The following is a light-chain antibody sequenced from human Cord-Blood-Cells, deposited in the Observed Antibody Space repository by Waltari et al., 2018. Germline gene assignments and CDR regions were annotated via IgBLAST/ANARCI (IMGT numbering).Light chain of an antibody. CDR3: AAWDDSLSGRV. V-gene: IGLV1-47*01. CDR1: SSHIGSNY. Sequence: QSVLTQPPSASGTPGQRVTISCSGSSSHIGSNYVYWYQQLPGMAPKLLIYRNNQRPSGVPDRFSGSKSGTSASLAISGLRSEDEADYYCAAWDDSLSGRVFGGGTKLTVL. CDR2: RNN. J-gene: IGLJ3*02.